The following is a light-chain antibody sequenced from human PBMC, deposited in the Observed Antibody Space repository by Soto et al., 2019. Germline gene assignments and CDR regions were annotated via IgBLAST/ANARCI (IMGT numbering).Light chain of an antibody. V-gene: IGLV1-40*01. J-gene: IGLJ1*01. CDR1: SSNIEAGYD. CDR3: QSYDSSLSGYV. Sequence: QSVLTQPPSVSGAPGQRVTISCTWSSSNIEAGYDVHWYQQLPGTAPKLLIYGNSNRPSGVPDRFSGSKSGTSASLAITGLQAEDEADYYCQSYDSSLSGYVFGTGTKVTVL. CDR2: GNS.